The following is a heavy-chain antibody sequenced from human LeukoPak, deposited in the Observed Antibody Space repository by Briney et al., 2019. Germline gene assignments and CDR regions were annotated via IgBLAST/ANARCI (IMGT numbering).Heavy chain of an antibody. D-gene: IGHD1-26*01. J-gene: IGHJ4*02. CDR3: AKDLHSVGATGSDDY. CDR1: GFTFSSYW. CDR2: ISSDGSST. V-gene: IGHV3-74*01. Sequence: PGGSLRLSCAASGFTFSSYWMHWVRQAPGKGLVWVSRISSDGSSTTYADSVRGRFTISRDNSKNTLYLQMNSLRAEDTAVYYCAKDLHSVGATGSDDYWGQGTLVTVSS.